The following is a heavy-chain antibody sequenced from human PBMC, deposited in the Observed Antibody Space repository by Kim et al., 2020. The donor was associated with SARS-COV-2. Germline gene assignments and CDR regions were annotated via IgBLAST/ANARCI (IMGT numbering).Heavy chain of an antibody. V-gene: IGHV1-58*01. J-gene: IGHJ4*02. CDR2: GNT. D-gene: IGHD3-16*01. CDR3: AARGNYFDY. Sequence: GNTNYGQKFQERVTIPRALSTSTAYMELSSLRSEDTAVYYCAARGNYFDYWGQGTLVTVSS.